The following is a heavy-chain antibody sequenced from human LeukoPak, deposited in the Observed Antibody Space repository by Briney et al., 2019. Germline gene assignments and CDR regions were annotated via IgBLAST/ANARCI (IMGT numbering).Heavy chain of an antibody. J-gene: IGHJ4*02. CDR3: ARDLSGVAGYTYGRGIDY. D-gene: IGHD5-18*01. CDR2: ISSSSSYI. V-gene: IGHV3-21*01. CDR1: GFTFSSYS. Sequence: GGSLRLSCAASGFTFSSYSMNWVRQAPGKGLEWVSSISSSSSYIYYADSVKGRYTISRDNAKTSLYLQMNSLRAEDTAVYYCARDLSGVAGYTYGRGIDYWGQGTLVTVSS.